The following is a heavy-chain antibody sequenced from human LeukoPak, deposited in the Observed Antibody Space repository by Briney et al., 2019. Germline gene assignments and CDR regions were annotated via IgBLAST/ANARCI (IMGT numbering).Heavy chain of an antibody. V-gene: IGHV1-18*01. J-gene: IGHJ4*02. CDR3: ARSYSSTLLDY. D-gene: IGHD6-13*01. CDR1: GYTFTSYG. CDR2: ISAYNGNT. Sequence: GASVKVSCKASGYTFTSYGIRWVRQAPGQGLEWMGWISAYNGNTKYAQKLQGRVTMTTDTSTSTAYMELRSLRSEDTAVYYCARSYSSTLLDYWGQGTLVTVSS.